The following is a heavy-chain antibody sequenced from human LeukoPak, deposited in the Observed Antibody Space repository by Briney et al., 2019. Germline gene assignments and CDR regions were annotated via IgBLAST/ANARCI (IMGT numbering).Heavy chain of an antibody. D-gene: IGHD6-13*01. V-gene: IGHV3-23*01. Sequence: PGGSLRLSCAVSGFTFTSYAMSWVRQAPGKGLEWVSAIGATGGGSTFYADSVKGRFTISRDNYKNALYLQMSSLRAEDTAFYYCAKGVASSGTGYYFDYWGQGTLVTVSS. CDR3: AKGVASSGTGYYFDY. CDR1: GFTFTSYA. CDR2: IGATGGGST. J-gene: IGHJ4*02.